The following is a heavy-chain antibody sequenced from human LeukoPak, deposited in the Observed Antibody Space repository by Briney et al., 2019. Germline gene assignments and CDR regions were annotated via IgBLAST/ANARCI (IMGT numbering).Heavy chain of an antibody. CDR1: GFIFSISG. CDR3: AKEKWWLGRDYYYYYMDV. V-gene: IGHV3-23*01. Sequence: GGTLRLSCAASGFIFSISGMSWVRQAPGKGLQWVSGICGSGGSTYYADSVKGRFTISRDNSKNTLYLQMNSPRAEDTAVYYCAKEKWWLGRDYYYYYMDVRGKGTTVTISS. CDR2: ICGSGGST. D-gene: IGHD2-15*01. J-gene: IGHJ6*03.